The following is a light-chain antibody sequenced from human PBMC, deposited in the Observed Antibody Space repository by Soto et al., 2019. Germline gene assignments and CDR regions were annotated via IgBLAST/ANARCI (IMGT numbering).Light chain of an antibody. J-gene: IGLJ3*02. CDR1: SSDVGGYNY. CDR2: EVS. CDR3: SSYAGSSTWV. V-gene: IGLV2-14*01. Sequence: QSALTQPASVSGSPGQSITISCTGTSSDVGGYNYVSWYQQHPGKAPKLMIYEVSYRPSGVSNRFSGSKSDNTASLTISGLQAEDEADYYCSSYAGSSTWVFGGGTKLTVL.